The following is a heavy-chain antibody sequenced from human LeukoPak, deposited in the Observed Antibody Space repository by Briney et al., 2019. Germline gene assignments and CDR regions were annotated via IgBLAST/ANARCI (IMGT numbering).Heavy chain of an antibody. J-gene: IGHJ6*02. D-gene: IGHD1-1*01. Sequence: GGSLSLSRAASGFIFSNYPMSRLRQAPGKGLEWVSAVCGGGDTFYADSVKGRFAISIDNSKQKMYLQMNSLRDDDSALPYCSKDVGTTTDMDVLGHRTTVTVSS. CDR2: VCGGGDT. V-gene: IGHV3-23*01. CDR1: GFIFSNYP. CDR3: SKDVGTTTDMDV.